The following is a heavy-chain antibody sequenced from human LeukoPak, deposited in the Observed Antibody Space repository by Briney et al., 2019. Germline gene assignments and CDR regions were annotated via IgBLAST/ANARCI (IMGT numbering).Heavy chain of an antibody. CDR3: ARGGGYDFWSGNWFDP. V-gene: IGHV4-34*01. J-gene: IGHJ5*02. CDR2: INHSGST. Sequence: SETLSLTCAVYGGSFSVYYWSWIRQPPGKGLEWIGEINHSGSTNYNPSLKSRVTISVDTSKNQFSLKLSSVTAADTAVYYCARGGGYDFWSGNWFDPWGQGTLVTVSS. D-gene: IGHD3-3*01. CDR1: GGSFSVYY.